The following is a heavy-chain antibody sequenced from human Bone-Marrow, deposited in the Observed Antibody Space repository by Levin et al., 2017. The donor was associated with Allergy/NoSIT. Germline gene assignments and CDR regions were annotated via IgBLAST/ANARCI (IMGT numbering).Heavy chain of an antibody. CDR1: GYTFSRYD. CDR3: TFRVGSTLGS. J-gene: IGHJ5*02. D-gene: IGHD1-26*01. V-gene: IGHV1-8*01. CDR2: MNPDNGNT. Sequence: ASVKVSCKASGYTFSRYDINWVRQAPGQGLEWMGWMNPDNGNTGYSQRFQGRVTMTRSLSTRTAYMELSSLRSEDTAVYYCTFRVGSTLGSWGQGTLVTVSS.